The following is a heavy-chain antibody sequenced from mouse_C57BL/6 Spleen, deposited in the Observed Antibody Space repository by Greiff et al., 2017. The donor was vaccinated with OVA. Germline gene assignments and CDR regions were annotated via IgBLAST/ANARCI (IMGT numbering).Heavy chain of an antibody. CDR2: ISSGSSTI. V-gene: IGHV5-17*01. CDR1: GFTFSDYG. Sequence: EVQLVESGGGLVKPGGSLKLSCAASGFTFSDYGMHWVRQAPEKGLEWVAYISSGSSTIYYADTVKGRFTISRDNAKNTLFLQMTSLRSEDPAMYYCARHDYYGSSYGAMDDWGQGTSVTVSS. J-gene: IGHJ4*01. CDR3: ARHDYYGSSYGAMDD. D-gene: IGHD1-1*01.